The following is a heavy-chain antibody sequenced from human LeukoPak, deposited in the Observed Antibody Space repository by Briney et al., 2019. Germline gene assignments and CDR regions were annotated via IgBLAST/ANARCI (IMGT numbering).Heavy chain of an antibody. Sequence: GGSLRLSCAASGFTFSSYWMHWVRQAPGEGLEWVSGISGSGGSTYYTDSVKGRFTISRDNSKNTLHLQMSSLRAEDTALYYCVKDRCDRTTCPEVWGQGTLVTVSS. CDR2: ISGSGGST. D-gene: IGHD2-2*01. CDR1: GFTFSSYW. CDR3: VKDRCDRTTCPEV. J-gene: IGHJ4*02. V-gene: IGHV3-23*01.